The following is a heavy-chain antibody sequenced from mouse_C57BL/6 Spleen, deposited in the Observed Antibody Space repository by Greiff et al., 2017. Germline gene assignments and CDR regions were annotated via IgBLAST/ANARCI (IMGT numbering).Heavy chain of an antibody. Sequence: EVQRVESGGGLVKPGGSLKLSCAASGFTFSDYGMHWVRQAPGKGLEWVAYISSGSSTIYYADTVKGRFTISRDNAKNTLFLQMTSLRSEDTAMYYCARNDYDGDWYFDVWGTGTTVTVSS. V-gene: IGHV5-17*01. CDR2: ISSGSSTI. D-gene: IGHD2-4*01. J-gene: IGHJ1*03. CDR3: ARNDYDGDWYFDV. CDR1: GFTFSDYG.